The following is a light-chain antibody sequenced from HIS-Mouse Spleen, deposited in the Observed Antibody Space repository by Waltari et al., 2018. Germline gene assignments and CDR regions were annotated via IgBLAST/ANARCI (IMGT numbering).Light chain of an antibody. V-gene: IGLV1-47*01. CDR1: SPNIGSTY. CDR2: RNN. J-gene: IGLJ3*02. Sequence: QSVLTQPPSASGTPGQRVTIPSSRRSPNIGSTYVYWYQQLPGTAPKLLIYRNNQRPSGVPDRFSGSKSGTSASLAISGLRSEDEADYYCAAWDDSLSGPVFGGGTKLTVL. CDR3: AAWDDSLSGPV.